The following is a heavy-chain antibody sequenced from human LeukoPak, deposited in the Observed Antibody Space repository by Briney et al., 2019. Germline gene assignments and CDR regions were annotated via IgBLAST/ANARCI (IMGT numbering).Heavy chain of an antibody. Sequence: PSETLSLTCTVSGGSISSSSYYWGWIRQPPGKGLEWIGSIYYSGSTYYNPSLKSRATISVDTSKNQFSLKLSSVTAADTAVYYCAREIREIVGYSGYDSYYYYYGMDVWGQGTTVTVSS. CDR3: AREIREIVGYSGYDSYYYYYGMDV. D-gene: IGHD5-12*01. CDR1: GGSISSSSYY. J-gene: IGHJ6*02. CDR2: IYYSGST. V-gene: IGHV4-39*07.